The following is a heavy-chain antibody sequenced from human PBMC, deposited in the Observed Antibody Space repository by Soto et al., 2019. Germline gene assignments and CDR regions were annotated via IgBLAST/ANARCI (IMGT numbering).Heavy chain of an antibody. CDR3: ARSVEEYYDSSGV. CDR2: IYYSGST. D-gene: IGHD3-22*01. J-gene: IGHJ4*02. V-gene: IGHV4-39*01. CDR1: GGSISSSSYY. Sequence: SETLSLTCTVSGGSISSSSYYWGWIRQPPGKGLEWIGSIYYSGSTYYNPSLKSRVTKSVDTSKNKFSLKLSSVTATDTAVYYCARSVEEYYDSSGVWGQGTLVTVSS.